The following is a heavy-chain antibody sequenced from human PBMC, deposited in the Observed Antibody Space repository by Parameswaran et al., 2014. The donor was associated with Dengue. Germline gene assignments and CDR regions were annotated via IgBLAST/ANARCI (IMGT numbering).Heavy chain of an antibody. CDR3: ARSTPLYYYIGGSYDAVDI. V-gene: IGHV4-4*07. J-gene: IGHJ3*02. CDR2: IYISGAT. D-gene: IGHD3-9*01. CDR1: GGSISDYY. Sequence: GSLRLSCSVSGGSISDYYWNWIRQPAGKGLEWIGHIYISGATNYNPSLKSRVTMSVDSSKKQFSLSLSPVTAADTAMYYCARSTPLYYYIGGSYDAVDIWGQGTMVTVSS.